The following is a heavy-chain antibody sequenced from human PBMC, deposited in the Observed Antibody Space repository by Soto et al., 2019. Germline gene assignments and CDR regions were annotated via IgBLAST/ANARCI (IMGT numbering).Heavy chain of an antibody. D-gene: IGHD3-16*02. V-gene: IGHV1-2*04. CDR3: ARFSYNYVRGNYRSTYYFDY. J-gene: IGHJ4*02. CDR1: GYTFTDYY. CDR2: INPNSGGT. Sequence: QVQLVQSGAEVKKPGASVKVSCKASGYTFTDYYMHWVRQAPGQGLEWMGWINPNSGGTNYAQKFQDWVTMTRDTAPSTAYMELSRLRSDDTALYYCARFSYNYVRGNYRSTYYFDYWGQGTLVTVSS.